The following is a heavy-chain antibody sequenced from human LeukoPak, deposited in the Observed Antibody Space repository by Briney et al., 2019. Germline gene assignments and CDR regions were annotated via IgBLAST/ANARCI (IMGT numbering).Heavy chain of an antibody. CDR3: ARLYSSSWYERYYGMDV. D-gene: IGHD6-13*01. V-gene: IGHV1-3*01. CDR2: INAGNGNT. Sequence: ASVKVSCKASGGTFSSYAMHWVRQAPGQRLEWMGWINAGNGNTKYSQKFQGRVTITRDTSASTAYMELSSLRSEDTAVYYCARLYSSSWYERYYGMDVWGQGTTVTVSS. CDR1: GGTFSSYA. J-gene: IGHJ6*02.